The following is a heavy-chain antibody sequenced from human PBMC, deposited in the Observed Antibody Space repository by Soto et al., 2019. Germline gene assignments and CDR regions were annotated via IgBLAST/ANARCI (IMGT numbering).Heavy chain of an antibody. CDR2: IWYDGSNK. Sequence: GGSLRLSCAASGFTFSSYGMHWVRQAPGKGLEWVAVIWYDGSNKYYADSVKGRFTISRDNSKNTLYLQMNSLRAEDTAVYYCARDPDIVVVPARLQFDYWGQGTLVTVSS. CDR3: ARDPDIVVVPARLQFDY. J-gene: IGHJ4*02. CDR1: GFTFSSYG. D-gene: IGHD2-2*01. V-gene: IGHV3-33*01.